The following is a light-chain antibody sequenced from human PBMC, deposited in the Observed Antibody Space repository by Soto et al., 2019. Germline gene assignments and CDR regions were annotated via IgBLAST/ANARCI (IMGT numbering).Light chain of an antibody. CDR2: DAS. CDR1: ESINNW. CDR3: QQYKTYSQWT. J-gene: IGKJ1*01. Sequence: DMQFTQSPSTLSASVVEGVTITCRASESINNWLAWLQQKPGRAPKVLIFDASTLESGVPSRFSGSKSGTEFTLAISSLQPDDSATYYCQQYKTYSQWTFGQGTKVDIK. V-gene: IGKV1-5*01.